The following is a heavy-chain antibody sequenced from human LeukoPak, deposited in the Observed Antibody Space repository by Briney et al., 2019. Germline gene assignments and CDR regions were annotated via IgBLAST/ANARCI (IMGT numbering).Heavy chain of an antibody. CDR1: GYTFTSYA. CDR2: INAGNGNT. Sequence: ASVKVSCKASGYTFTSYAMHWVRQAPGQRLEWMGWINAGNGNTKYSQKFQGRVTITRNTSISTAYMELSSLRSEDTAVYYCAIADLWVPAAKGDHDAFDIWGQGTMVTVSS. CDR3: AIADLWVPAAKGDHDAFDI. J-gene: IGHJ3*02. V-gene: IGHV1-3*01. D-gene: IGHD2-2*01.